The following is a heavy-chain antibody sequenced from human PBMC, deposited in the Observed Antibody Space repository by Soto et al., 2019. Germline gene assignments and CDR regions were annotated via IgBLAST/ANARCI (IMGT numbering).Heavy chain of an antibody. V-gene: IGHV1-18*04. CDR2: ISAYSGNT. Sequence: QVQLVQSGAEVKKPGASVKVSCKASGYTFTTYGITWVRQAPGQGIEWMGWISAYSGNTNYAQNLQGKPTVTTDTSTNTAYRDLSSQRSDDTAGYYFARVVKAGDYGDYGRYYFDYWGHGTLVTVSS. J-gene: IGHJ4*01. CDR3: ARVVKAGDYGDYGRYYFDY. D-gene: IGHD4-17*01. CDR1: GYTFTTYG.